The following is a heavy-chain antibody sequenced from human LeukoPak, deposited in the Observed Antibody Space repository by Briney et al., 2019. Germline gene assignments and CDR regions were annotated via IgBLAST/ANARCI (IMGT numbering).Heavy chain of an antibody. CDR3: ARDNQVVPAARYRGHYGMDV. D-gene: IGHD2-2*01. V-gene: IGHV3-23*01. Sequence: SGGSLRLSCAASGFTFSSYAMSWVRQAPGKGLEWVSAISGSGGSTYYADSVKGRFTISRDNSKNTLYLQMNSLRAEDTAVYYCARDNQVVPAARYRGHYGMDVWGQGTTVTVSS. CDR2: ISGSGGST. CDR1: GFTFSSYA. J-gene: IGHJ6*02.